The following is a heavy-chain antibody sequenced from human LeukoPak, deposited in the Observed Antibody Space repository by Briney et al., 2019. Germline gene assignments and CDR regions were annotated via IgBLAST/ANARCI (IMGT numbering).Heavy chain of an antibody. V-gene: IGHV3-30*18. CDR2: ISYDGSNK. CDR1: GFTFSSYG. Sequence: GGTLRLSCAASGFTFSSYGMHWVRQAPGKGLEWVAVISYDGSNKYYADSVKGRFTISRDNSKNTLYLQMNSLRAEDTAVYYCAKDARIAAAGTLGSVDVWGKGTTVTVSS. J-gene: IGHJ6*04. CDR3: AKDARIAAAGTLGSVDV. D-gene: IGHD6-13*01.